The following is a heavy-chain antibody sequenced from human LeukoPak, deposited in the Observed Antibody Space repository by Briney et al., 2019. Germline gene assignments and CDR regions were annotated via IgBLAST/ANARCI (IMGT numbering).Heavy chain of an antibody. CDR2: ISAYNGNT. CDR1: GYTFTSYG. V-gene: IGHV1-18*01. Sequence: ASVKVSCKASGYTFTSYGISWVRQAPGQGLEWMGWISAYNGNTNYAQKLQGRVTMTTDTSTSTAYMELRSLRPDDTAVYYCARDRQWEKRARFDPWGQGTLVTVSS. CDR3: ARDRQWEKRARFDP. D-gene: IGHD1-26*01. J-gene: IGHJ5*02.